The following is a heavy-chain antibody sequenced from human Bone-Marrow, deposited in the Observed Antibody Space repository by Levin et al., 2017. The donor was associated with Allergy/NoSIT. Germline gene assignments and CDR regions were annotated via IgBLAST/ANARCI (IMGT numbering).Heavy chain of an antibody. V-gene: IGHV1-18*01. CDR1: GYTFIDYG. CDR3: ARDGSGSYYNDPNSYYGMDV. D-gene: IGHD3-10*01. CDR2: ISASNGNT. J-gene: IGHJ6*02. Sequence: VASVKVSCKSSGYTFIDYGFSWVRQAPGQGLEWLGWISASNGNTYYAKKLQGRVTMTTDTSTSTAYMELRSLKSDDTAVYYCARDGSGSYYNDPNSYYGMDVWGQGTTVTVSS.